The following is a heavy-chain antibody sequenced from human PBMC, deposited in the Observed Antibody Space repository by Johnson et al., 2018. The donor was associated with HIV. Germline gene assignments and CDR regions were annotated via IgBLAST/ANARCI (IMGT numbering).Heavy chain of an antibody. J-gene: IGHJ3*02. CDR1: DFTFSNNA. CDR3: AKDMAPSGSYHRPLPGSFDI. D-gene: IGHD1-26*01. CDR2: ISYDGTNTI. V-gene: IGHV3-30*04. Sequence: QVQLVESGGGVVQPGRSLRLSCAASDFTFSNNAIHWVRQAPGKGLEWVAVISYDGTNTIYYADSVEGRFTISRDNSKNSLYLQMNSLRVEDTALYYCAKDMAPSGSYHRPLPGSFDIWGQGTMVTVSS.